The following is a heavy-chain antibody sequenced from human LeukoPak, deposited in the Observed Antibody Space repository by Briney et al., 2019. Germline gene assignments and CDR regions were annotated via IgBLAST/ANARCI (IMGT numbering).Heavy chain of an antibody. J-gene: IGHJ5*02. CDR1: GGSISSSSYY. CDR2: IYYTGST. V-gene: IGHV4-39*01. Sequence: SETLSLTCTVSGGSISSSSYYWVWIRQPPGKGLEWIVTIYYTGSTYDNPSLKSRVTISVDTSRNQFSLKLSSVTAADTAVYYCARLEGGYSWIDPWGQGTLVTVSS. D-gene: IGHD1-1*01. CDR3: ARLEGGYSWIDP.